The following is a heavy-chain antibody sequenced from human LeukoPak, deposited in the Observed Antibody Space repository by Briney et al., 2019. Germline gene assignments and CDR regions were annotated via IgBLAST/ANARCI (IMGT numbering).Heavy chain of an antibody. J-gene: IGHJ4*02. CDR1: GGSISSYY. Sequence: SETLSLTCTVSGGSISSYYWSWIRQPPGKGLEWIGYIYYSGSTNYNPSLKSRVTISVDTSKNQFSLKLSSVTAADTAVYYCARHGLDSGSWYWVYRGQGTLVTVSS. D-gene: IGHD6-13*01. CDR3: ARHGLDSGSWYWVY. V-gene: IGHV4-59*08. CDR2: IYYSGST.